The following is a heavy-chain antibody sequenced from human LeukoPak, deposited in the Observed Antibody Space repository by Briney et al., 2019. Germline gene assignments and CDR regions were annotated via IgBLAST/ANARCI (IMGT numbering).Heavy chain of an antibody. D-gene: IGHD4-17*01. CDR2: IYHSGST. V-gene: IGHV4-38-2*02. CDR1: GYSISSGYY. Sequence: PSETLSLTCTVSGYSISSGYYWGWIRQPPGKGLEWIGSIYHSGSTYYNPSLKSRVTISVDTSKNQFSLKLSSVTAADTAVYYCARANRLRVNAFDIWGQGTMVTVSS. J-gene: IGHJ3*02. CDR3: ARANRLRVNAFDI.